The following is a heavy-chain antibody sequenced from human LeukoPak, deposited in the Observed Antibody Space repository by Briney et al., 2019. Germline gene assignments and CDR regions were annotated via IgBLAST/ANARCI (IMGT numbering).Heavy chain of an antibody. CDR3: ARDLRIAAAGPFDP. CDR2: IYHSGST. D-gene: IGHD6-13*01. J-gene: IGHJ5*02. V-gene: IGHV4-4*02. CDR1: GGSISSSNW. Sequence: PSGTLSLTCAVSGGSISSSNWWSWIHQPPGKGLEWIGEIYHSGSTNYNPSLKSRVTISVDKSKTQFSLKLSSVTAADTAVYYCARDLRIAAAGPFDPWGQGTLVTVSS.